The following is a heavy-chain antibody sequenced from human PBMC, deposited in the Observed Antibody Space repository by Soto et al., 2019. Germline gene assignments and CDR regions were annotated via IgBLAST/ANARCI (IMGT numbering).Heavy chain of an antibody. D-gene: IGHD2-15*01. J-gene: IGHJ4*02. CDR2: IYHRGSI. CDR3: ARLPLL. CDR1: GGSSNSGGYS. V-gene: IGHV4-30-2*01. Sequence: QVQLQESGSGLVKPSQTLSLTCAVSGGSSNSGGYSWSWIRQPPGKGLEWIGYIYHRGSIYYNPSLKSRVTISVDRSKNQFSLKLSSVTAADTTAYYCARLPLLWGQGTLFTGSS.